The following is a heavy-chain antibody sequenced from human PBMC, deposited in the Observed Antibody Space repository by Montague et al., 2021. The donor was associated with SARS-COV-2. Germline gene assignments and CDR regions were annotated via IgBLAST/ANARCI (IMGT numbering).Heavy chain of an antibody. D-gene: IGHD3-16*02. Sequence: SETLSLTCTVYGGSTNNFYWSWIRQPPGKGLEWIGYIYYSGGTDYNPSLKSRVTISIDPSKNQFSLNLTSVTAADTGVYYCARTSLASASCRFDPWGQGTLVTVSS. CDR3: ARTSLASASCRFDP. J-gene: IGHJ5*02. CDR2: IYYSGGT. CDR1: GGSTNNFY. V-gene: IGHV4-59*01.